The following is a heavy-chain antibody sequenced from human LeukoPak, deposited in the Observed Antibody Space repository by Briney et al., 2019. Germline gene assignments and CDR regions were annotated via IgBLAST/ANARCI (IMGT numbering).Heavy chain of an antibody. CDR2: TSGSGGST. D-gene: IGHD2-15*01. V-gene: IGHV3-23*01. Sequence: GGSLRLACAASGFTFSGYGMHWVRQAPGKGLEWVSGTSGSGGSTYYAGSVKGRFTISRDNSKNTLYLQMNSLRVEDTAVYYCAENGGCQCYSHLDSWGQGTLVAVSS. J-gene: IGHJ4*02. CDR3: AENGGCQCYSHLDS. CDR1: GFTFSGYG.